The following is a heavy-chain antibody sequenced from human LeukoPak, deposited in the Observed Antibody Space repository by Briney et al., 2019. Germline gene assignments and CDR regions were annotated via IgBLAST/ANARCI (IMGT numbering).Heavy chain of an antibody. CDR3: ARDRDSSWYDY. CDR2: ISSSSSYI. J-gene: IGHJ4*02. D-gene: IGHD6-13*01. Sequence: PGGSLRLSCAASGFTFSSYSMNWVRQSPGKGLEWFSSISSSSSYIYYADSVKGRFTISRDNSKNSLYLQMNSLRAEATAVYYCARDRDSSWYDYWGQGNLVTVSS. V-gene: IGHV3-21*01. CDR1: GFTFSSYS.